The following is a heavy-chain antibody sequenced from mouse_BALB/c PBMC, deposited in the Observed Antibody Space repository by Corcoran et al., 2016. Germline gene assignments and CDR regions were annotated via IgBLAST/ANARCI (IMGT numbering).Heavy chain of an antibody. V-gene: IGHV1-77*01. Sequence: QVQLQQSGPELVKPGASVKMSCKASGYTFTDYVISWVKQRTGQGLEWIGEIYPGSGSTYYNEKFKGKATLTVDKSSSTAYMQLNSLTSEDSAVYYCARDWDWYFDVWGAGTTVTVSS. CDR1: GYTFTDYV. CDR3: ARDWDWYFDV. CDR2: IYPGSGST. J-gene: IGHJ1*01. D-gene: IGHD4-1*01.